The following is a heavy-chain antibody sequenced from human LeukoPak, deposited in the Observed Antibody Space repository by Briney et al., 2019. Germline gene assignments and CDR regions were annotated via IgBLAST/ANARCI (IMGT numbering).Heavy chain of an antibody. Sequence: ASVKVSCKASGYTFTSYYMHWVRQAPGQGLEWMGIINPSGGSTGYAQKFQGRVTMTRDTSTSTVYMELSSLRSEDTAVYYCARDPITIFGVVINSFDYWGQGTLVTVSS. V-gene: IGHV1-46*01. CDR2: INPSGGST. D-gene: IGHD3-3*01. J-gene: IGHJ4*02. CDR3: ARDPITIFGVVINSFDY. CDR1: GYTFTSYY.